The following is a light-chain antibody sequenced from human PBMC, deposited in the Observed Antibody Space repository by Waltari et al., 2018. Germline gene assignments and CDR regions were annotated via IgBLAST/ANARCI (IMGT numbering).Light chain of an antibody. CDR3: CSYAGSYPSYV. CDR2: DVS. CDR1: SSDVGTYNF. J-gene: IGLJ1*01. V-gene: IGLV2-11*01. Sequence: QSALTQPRSVSGSPRQSVTISCTGTSSDVGTYNFVSWYQQHPGKAPKLMIYDVSKRPSGVPDRFSGSNSGNTASLTISVLQAEDEADYYCCSYAGSYPSYVFGTGTKVTVL.